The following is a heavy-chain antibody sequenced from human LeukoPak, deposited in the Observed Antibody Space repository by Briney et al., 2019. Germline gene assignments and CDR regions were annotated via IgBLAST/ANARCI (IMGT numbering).Heavy chain of an antibody. V-gene: IGHV3-48*04. CDR1: GFTFGSYS. D-gene: IGHD3-10*01. J-gene: IGHJ4*02. CDR3: ASSGKLDPRYYYGSGSFDY. CDR2: ISSSGSTI. Sequence: GGSLRLSCAASGFTFGSYSMNWVRQAPGKGLEWVSYISSSGSTIYYADSVKGRFTISRDNAKNSLYLQMNSLRAEDTAVYYCASSGKLDPRYYYGSGSFDYWGQGTLVTVSS.